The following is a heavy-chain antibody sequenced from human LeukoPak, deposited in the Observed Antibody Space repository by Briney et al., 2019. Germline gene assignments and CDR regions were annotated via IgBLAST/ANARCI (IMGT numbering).Heavy chain of an antibody. CDR2: ICGYTGDT. J-gene: IGHJ5*02. D-gene: IGHD2-2*01. CDR3: ARDSYCSRTSCHNWFDP. CDR1: GYTFSSFG. V-gene: IGHV1-18*01. Sequence: ASVKVSCKPSGYTFSSFGITWVRQAPGQRLEWMGWICGYTGDTDYAQHLQDRLTMNTDTSTNIAYMELRSLRSDDTAVYYCARDSYCSRTSCHNWFDPWGQGTLVTVSS.